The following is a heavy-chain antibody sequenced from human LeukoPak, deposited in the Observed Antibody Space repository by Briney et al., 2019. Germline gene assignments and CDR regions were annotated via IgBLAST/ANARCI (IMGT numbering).Heavy chain of an antibody. V-gene: IGHV3-33*01. D-gene: IGHD6-13*01. CDR1: GFTFRNYG. CDR2: IRTDGGEK. CDR3: AGIGYSTSWANFDY. Sequence: QSGTSLRLSCAASGFTFRNYGMHWVRQAPGKGLEWVASIRTDGGEKYHADSVQGRFSISRDNSKNTLYLQMDSLRAEDTALYYCAGIGYSTSWANFDYWGQGTLVTVSS. J-gene: IGHJ4*02.